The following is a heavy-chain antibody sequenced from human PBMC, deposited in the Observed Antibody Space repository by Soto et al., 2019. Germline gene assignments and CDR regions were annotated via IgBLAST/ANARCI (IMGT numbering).Heavy chain of an antibody. CDR3: ARGHASSGYYKW. CDR1: GYPFTSYD. J-gene: IGHJ4*02. CDR2: MKTNSGNT. V-gene: IGHV1-8*01. D-gene: IGHD3-22*01. Sequence: AGSVKVYFKAYGYPFTSYDINLVRQATGQGLEWMGWMKTNSGNTGYAQKFQGRVTMTRNTSISTAYMELSSLRSEDTAVYYCARGHASSGYYKWWGQGTMVTVSS.